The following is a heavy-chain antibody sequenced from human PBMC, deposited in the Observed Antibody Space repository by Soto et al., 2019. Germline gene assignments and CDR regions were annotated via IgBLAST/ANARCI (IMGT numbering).Heavy chain of an antibody. J-gene: IGHJ3*02. V-gene: IGHV1-24*01. Sequence: ASVKVSCKVSGYTLTELSMHWVRQAPGKGLEWMGGFDPEDGETIYAQKFQGRVTMTEDTSTDTAYMELSSLRSEGTAVNYCATVPPIWDEGFPAAPDVFHIWGQGTSVPVSS. D-gene: IGHD3-16*01. CDR2: FDPEDGET. CDR1: GYTLTELS. CDR3: ATVPPIWDEGFPAAPDVFHI.